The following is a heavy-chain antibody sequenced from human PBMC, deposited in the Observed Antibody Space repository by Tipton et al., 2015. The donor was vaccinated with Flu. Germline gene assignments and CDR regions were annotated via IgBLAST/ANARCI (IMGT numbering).Heavy chain of an antibody. CDR2: IFATGTA. J-gene: IGHJ4*01. CDR1: GDSINNNY. D-gene: IGHD4-17*01. V-gene: IGHV4-4*07. Sequence: TLSLTCTVSGDSINNNYWSWVRQPAGKGLEWIGRIFATGTAIYNPSLRSRVTMSVDTSKNQFSLNLTSVTAADTAVYYCARLPRHYGDYPLDYWGPGIMVTVSS. CDR3: ARLPRHYGDYPLDY.